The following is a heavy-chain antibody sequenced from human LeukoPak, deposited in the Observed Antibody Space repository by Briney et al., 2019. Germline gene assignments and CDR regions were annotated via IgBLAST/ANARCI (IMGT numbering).Heavy chain of an antibody. J-gene: IGHJ4*02. CDR2: INPNSGGT. CDR1: GYTFTGYY. Sequence: ASVKVSCKASGYTFTGYYMHGVRQAPGQGLEWMGWINPNSGGTNYAQKFQGRVTMTRDTSINTSYMDLSRLRSDDTAVYYCARGGDSSSWFTSPDYWGQGTLVTVSS. CDR3: ARGGDSSSWFTSPDY. D-gene: IGHD6-13*01. V-gene: IGHV1-2*02.